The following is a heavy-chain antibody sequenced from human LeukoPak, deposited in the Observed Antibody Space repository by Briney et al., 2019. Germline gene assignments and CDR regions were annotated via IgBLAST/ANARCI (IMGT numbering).Heavy chain of an antibody. D-gene: IGHD2-2*01. CDR2: IIPIFGTA. CDR3: ARVRAGYCTSTSCYTGMDV. V-gene: IGHV1-69*13. Sequence: SVKVSCKASGGTFSSYAISWVRQAPGQGLEWMGGIIPIFGTANYAQKFQGRVTITADESTSTAYMELSSLRAEDTAVYYCARVRAGYCTSTSCYTGMDVWGRGTTVTVSS. CDR1: GGTFSSYA. J-gene: IGHJ6*02.